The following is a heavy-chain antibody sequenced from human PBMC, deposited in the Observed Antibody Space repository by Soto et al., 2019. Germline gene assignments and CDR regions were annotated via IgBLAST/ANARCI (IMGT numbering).Heavy chain of an antibody. V-gene: IGHV4-34*01. Sequence: SETLSLTCAVYGGSFSGYYWSWIRQPPGKGLEWIGEINHSGSTNYNPSLKSRVTISVDTSKNQFSLKLSSVTAADTAVYYCARGYGEWLRRYFDYWGQGTLVTVSS. D-gene: IGHD5-12*01. CDR3: ARGYGEWLRRYFDY. J-gene: IGHJ4*02. CDR2: INHSGST. CDR1: GGSFSGYY.